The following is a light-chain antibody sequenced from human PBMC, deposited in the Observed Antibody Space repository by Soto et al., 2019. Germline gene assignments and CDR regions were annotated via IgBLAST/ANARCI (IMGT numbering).Light chain of an antibody. CDR1: QSVSSY. CDR2: DAS. Sequence: ETVLTQSPATLSLSSGERATLSCRASQSVSSYLAWYQQKPGQAPRLLIYDASNRATGIPARFSGSGSGTDFTLTISSLEPEDFAVYYCQQRSNWPLTFGGGTKV. J-gene: IGKJ4*01. CDR3: QQRSNWPLT. V-gene: IGKV3-11*01.